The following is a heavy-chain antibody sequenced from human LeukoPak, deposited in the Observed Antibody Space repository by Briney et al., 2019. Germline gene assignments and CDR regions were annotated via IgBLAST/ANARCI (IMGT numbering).Heavy chain of an antibody. J-gene: IGHJ4*02. CDR3: ARIKYSGPVDY. Sequence: PSETLSLTCTVSGGSISSYYWSWIRQPPGKGLEWIGYIYYSGSTNYNPSLKSRVTISVDTSKNQFSLKLSSVTAADTAVYFCARIKYSGPVDYWGQGTLVTVSS. CDR1: GGSISSYY. CDR2: IYYSGST. D-gene: IGHD1-26*01. V-gene: IGHV4-59*12.